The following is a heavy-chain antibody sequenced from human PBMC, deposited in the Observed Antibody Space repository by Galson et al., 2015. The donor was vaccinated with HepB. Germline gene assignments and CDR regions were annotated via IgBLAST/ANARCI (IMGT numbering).Heavy chain of an antibody. D-gene: IGHD6-13*01. J-gene: IGHJ4*02. V-gene: IGHV1-3*04. Sequence: SVTVSCKASGYTFTNYAIHWVRQAPGQRLEWMGWLNTGNGNTKYSQKFQGRVTITRDTSASTAYMELSSLRSDDTSVYYCAKYNSNWSLDYWGQGTLVTVSS. CDR1: GYTFTNYA. CDR3: AKYNSNWSLDY. CDR2: LNTGNGNT.